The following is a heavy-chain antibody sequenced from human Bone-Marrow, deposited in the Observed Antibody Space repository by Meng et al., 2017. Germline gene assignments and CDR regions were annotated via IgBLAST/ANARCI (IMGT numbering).Heavy chain of an antibody. CDR2: INSDGTTT. V-gene: IGHV3-74*01. D-gene: IGHD7-27*01. Sequence: GESLKISCAASGFTFSSYWMYWVRQAPGKGLVWISRINSDGTTTTYADSVKGRFTISRDNAKNTLYLQMNRLRVEDTAVYYCATGVGYWGQGTLVTVSS. CDR3: ATGVGY. CDR1: GFTFSSYW. J-gene: IGHJ4*02.